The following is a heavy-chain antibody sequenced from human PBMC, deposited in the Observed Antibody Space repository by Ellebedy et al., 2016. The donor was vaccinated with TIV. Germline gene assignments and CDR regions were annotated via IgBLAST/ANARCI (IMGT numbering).Heavy chain of an antibody. CDR1: GVSLSTYS. CDR2: VSHDGSKR. CDR3: AKEGESYVSGSSPRWFDS. Sequence: GESLKISXAASGVSLSTYSMDWVRQGPGKGLEWVAVVSHDGSKRYNEDSVQGRFTISRDNAKNTLYLQMSSLRAEDTAVYYCAKEGESYVSGSSPRWFDSWGRGTLVTVSS. J-gene: IGHJ5*01. D-gene: IGHD3-10*01. V-gene: IGHV3-30*04.